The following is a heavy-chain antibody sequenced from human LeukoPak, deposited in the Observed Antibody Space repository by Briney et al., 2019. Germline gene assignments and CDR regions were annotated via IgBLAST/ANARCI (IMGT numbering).Heavy chain of an antibody. CDR2: MNPHSGKT. J-gene: IGHJ4*02. CDR3: ARSPRRVTATIYFDY. D-gene: IGHD2-21*02. Sequence: ASAKVSCKASGYTFSSYDIDWVRQATGQGLEWMGWMNPHSGKTGYAQNFQGRVTMTRDTSISTAYMELSSLRSEDTAVYYCARSPRRVTATIYFDYWGQGTLVTASS. CDR1: GYTFSSYD. V-gene: IGHV1-8*02.